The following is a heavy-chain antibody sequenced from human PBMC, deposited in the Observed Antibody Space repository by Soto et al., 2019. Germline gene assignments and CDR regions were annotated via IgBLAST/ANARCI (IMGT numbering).Heavy chain of an antibody. CDR1: GFTFSTYA. J-gene: IGHJ4*02. D-gene: IGHD1-26*01. CDR2: ISGSGGST. Sequence: GGSLRLSCVASGFTFSTYAMSWVRQAPGKGLEWVSAISGSGGSTYYADSVKGRFTISRDNSKNTLYLQMNSLRAEDTAVYYCAKDLEVGATTAGDYWGQGTLVTVSS. CDR3: AKDLEVGATTAGDY. V-gene: IGHV3-23*01.